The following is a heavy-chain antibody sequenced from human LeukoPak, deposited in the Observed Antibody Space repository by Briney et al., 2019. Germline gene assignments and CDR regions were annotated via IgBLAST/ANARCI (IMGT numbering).Heavy chain of an antibody. V-gene: IGHV4-39*07. Sequence: PSETLSLTCTVSGGSISSSSYYWSWIRQPPGKGLEWIGEINHSGSTNYNPSLKSRVTISVDTSKNQFSLKLSSVTAADTAVYYCARGPLRYFDCWGQGTLVTVSS. CDR2: INHSGST. J-gene: IGHJ4*02. CDR3: ARGPLRYFDC. D-gene: IGHD3-9*01. CDR1: GGSISSSSYY.